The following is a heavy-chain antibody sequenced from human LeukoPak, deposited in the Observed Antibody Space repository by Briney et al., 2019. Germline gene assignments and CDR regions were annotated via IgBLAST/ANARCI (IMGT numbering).Heavy chain of an antibody. J-gene: IGHJ4*02. CDR3: ARDPALDS. CDR1: GFTFSSYW. CDR2: ISTDGTGT. V-gene: IGHV3-74*01. Sequence: GGSLRLSCAASGFTFSSYWMHWVRQAPGKGLVWVSRISTDGTGTGYADSVKGRFTISRDNAKNTLYLQMNSLRAEDTAVYYCARDPALDSWGQGTLVTVSS.